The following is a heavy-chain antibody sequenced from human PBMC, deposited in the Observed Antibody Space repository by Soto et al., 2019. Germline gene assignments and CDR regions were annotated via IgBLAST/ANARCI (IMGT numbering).Heavy chain of an antibody. CDR1: GYTFTYYT. D-gene: IGHD2-2*01. V-gene: IGHV1-3*01. CDR2: INAGNGNT. J-gene: IGHJ4*02. Sequence: GASVKVSCKASGYTFTYYTVHWVRQAPGQRLEWMGWINAGNGNTKYSQNFQGRVTLTRDTSASTAYMELSSLRSEDTAVYYCASCPQNCITTSPCCLFFDYWGQGTLVTVSS. CDR3: ASCPQNCITTSPCCLFFDY.